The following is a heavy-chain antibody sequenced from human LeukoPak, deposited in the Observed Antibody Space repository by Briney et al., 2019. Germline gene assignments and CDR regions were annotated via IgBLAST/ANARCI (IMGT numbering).Heavy chain of an antibody. J-gene: IGHJ4*02. D-gene: IGHD3-10*01. Sequence: SETLSLTCTVSGDSVSSSSYYWGWIRQPPGKGLEWIGSIYYTESIYYNPSLKSRVTISVDTSKNQLSLKLSSVTAADSAVYYCAASYGSGSYWDHWGQGTLVTVSS. CDR2: IYYTESI. CDR3: AASYGSGSYWDH. V-gene: IGHV4-39*01. CDR1: GDSVSSSSYY.